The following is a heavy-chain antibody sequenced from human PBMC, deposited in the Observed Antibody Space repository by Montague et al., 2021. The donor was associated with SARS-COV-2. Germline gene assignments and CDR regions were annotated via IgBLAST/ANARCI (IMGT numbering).Heavy chain of an antibody. Sequence: SETLSLTCTVSGGSISSYFWSWIRQPPGKGLEWIGSIYYSGTTNYSPSLKSRVTISVDTSKNQFSLKLSSVTAADTAVYYCARVVRDYDFWSGYTEYYYYGMDVWGQGTTVTVSS. V-gene: IGHV4-59*01. CDR2: IYYSGTT. D-gene: IGHD3-3*01. J-gene: IGHJ6*02. CDR1: GGSISSYF. CDR3: ARVVRDYDFWSGYTEYYYYGMDV.